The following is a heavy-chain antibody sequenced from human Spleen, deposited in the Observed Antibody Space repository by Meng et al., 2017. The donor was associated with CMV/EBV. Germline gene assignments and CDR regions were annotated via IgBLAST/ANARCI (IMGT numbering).Heavy chain of an antibody. J-gene: IGHJ3*02. D-gene: IGHD1-26*01. Sequence: SETLSLTCAVSGSSVSRGYYWAWIRQPPGKRLEWIGSISDSRNAYYIPSLQSRLTISVDTSKHQFSLKLTSVTAADTAVYYCAREVGAPYFDIWGQGTMVTVSS. V-gene: IGHV4-38-2*02. CDR1: GSSVSRGYY. CDR3: AREVGAPYFDI. CDR2: ISDSRNA.